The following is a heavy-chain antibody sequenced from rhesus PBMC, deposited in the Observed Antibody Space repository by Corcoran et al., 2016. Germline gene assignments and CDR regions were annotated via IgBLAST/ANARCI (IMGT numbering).Heavy chain of an antibody. CDR3: ARGPTTVATFDY. Sequence: QVQLQESGPGVVKPSATLSLTCAVSGGSISDSYRWSWIRQPPGKGLEWIGYISGSSTSTNYHPSLKSRVTISKDTSKNQVSLKLSSVTAADTAVYYCARGPTTVATFDYWGQGVLVTVSS. V-gene: IGHV4S10*01. J-gene: IGHJ4*01. CDR2: ISGSSTST. CDR1: GGSISDSYR. D-gene: IGHD4-29*01.